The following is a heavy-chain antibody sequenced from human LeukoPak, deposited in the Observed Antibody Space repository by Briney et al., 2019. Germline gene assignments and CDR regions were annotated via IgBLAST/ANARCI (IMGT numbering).Heavy chain of an antibody. CDR1: GFTFSSYA. CDR3: ARGVKSSWYYFDY. CDR2: ISSNGGST. J-gene: IGHJ4*02. Sequence: GGSLRLSCSASGFTFSSYAMHWVRQAPGKGLECVSAISSNGGSTYYADSVKGRFTISRDNSKNTLYLQMSSLRAEDTAVYYCARGVKSSWYYFDYWGQGTLVTVSS. V-gene: IGHV3-64D*06. D-gene: IGHD6-13*01.